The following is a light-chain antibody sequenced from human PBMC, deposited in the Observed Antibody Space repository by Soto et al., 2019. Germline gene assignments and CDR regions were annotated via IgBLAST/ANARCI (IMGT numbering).Light chain of an antibody. CDR2: DAS. V-gene: IGKV3-11*01. Sequence: EIGLTQSPATLSLSPVERATLSCRASQSVSSYLAWYQQKPGQAPRLLIYDASNRATGIPARFSGSGSGTDFTLTISSLEPEDFAVYYCQQRSNWPPGFTFGPGTKVDIK. CDR3: QQRSNWPPGFT. J-gene: IGKJ3*01. CDR1: QSVSSY.